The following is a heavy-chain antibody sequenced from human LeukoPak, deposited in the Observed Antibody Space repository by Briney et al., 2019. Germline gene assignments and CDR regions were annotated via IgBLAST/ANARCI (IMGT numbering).Heavy chain of an antibody. CDR1: GGSISSGSYY. D-gene: IGHD4-23*01. CDR3: ARDGGTTVVAPHAS. V-gene: IGHV4-61*02. Sequence: SETLTLTCTVSGGSISSGSYYWSWIRQPAGKGLEWIGRIYTSGSTNYNPSLKSRVTISVDTSKNQFSLKLSSVTAADTAVYYCARDGGTTVVAPHASWGQGTLVTVSS. CDR2: IYTSGST. J-gene: IGHJ4*02.